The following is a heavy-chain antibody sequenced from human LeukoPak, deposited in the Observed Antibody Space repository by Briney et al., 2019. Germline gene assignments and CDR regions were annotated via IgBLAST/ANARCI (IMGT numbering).Heavy chain of an antibody. Sequence: SETLSLTCTVSGGSISSSSYYWGWIRQPPGKGLEWIGSIYYSGSTYYNPSLKSRVTISVDTSKNQFSLKLSSVTAADTAVYYCASGEWELHDYWGQGTLVTVSS. J-gene: IGHJ4*02. CDR2: IYYSGST. CDR3: ASGEWELHDY. V-gene: IGHV4-39*07. D-gene: IGHD1-26*01. CDR1: GGSISSSSYY.